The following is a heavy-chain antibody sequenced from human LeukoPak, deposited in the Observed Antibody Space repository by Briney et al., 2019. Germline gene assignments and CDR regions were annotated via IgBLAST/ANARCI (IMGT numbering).Heavy chain of an antibody. CDR1: GGTFSGYA. V-gene: IGHV1-69*13. CDR2: IIPIFGTA. D-gene: IGHD2-2*01. J-gene: IGHJ4*02. CDR3: ARVPNGYCSSTSCFFPRGFDY. Sequence: ASVKVSCKASGGTFSGYAISWVRQAPGQGLEWMGGIIPIFGTANYAQKFQGRVTITADESTSTAYMELSSLRSEDTAVYYCARVPNGYCSSTSCFFPRGFDYWGQGTLVTVSS.